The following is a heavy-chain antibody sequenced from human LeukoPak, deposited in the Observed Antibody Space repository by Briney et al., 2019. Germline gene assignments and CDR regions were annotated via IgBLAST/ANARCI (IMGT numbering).Heavy chain of an antibody. V-gene: IGHV1-18*01. Sequence: ASVKVSCKASGYTFTSYGISWVRQAPGQGLEWMGWISAYNGNTNYAQKLQGRVTMTTDTSTSTAYMELRSLRSDDTAVYYCARVDPVDYDFWSGYYYYHGMDVWGQGTTVTVSS. CDR1: GYTFTSYG. CDR2: ISAYNGNT. CDR3: ARVDPVDYDFWSGYYYYHGMDV. D-gene: IGHD3-3*01. J-gene: IGHJ6*02.